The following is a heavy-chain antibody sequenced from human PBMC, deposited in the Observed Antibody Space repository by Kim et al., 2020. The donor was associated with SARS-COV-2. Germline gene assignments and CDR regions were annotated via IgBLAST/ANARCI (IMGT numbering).Heavy chain of an antibody. CDR3: AINWNLDY. CDR2: ITFNGASA. CDR1: GFVFSNYA. Sequence: GGSLRLSCAASGFVFSNYAMSWVRQAPGKGLEWVSVITFNGASAYYADSVKGRFTISKDNSKNTLYLQMNSLRAEDTAVYYCAINWNLDYWGQGTLVTVSS. J-gene: IGHJ4*02. D-gene: IGHD3-3*01. V-gene: IGHV3-23*01.